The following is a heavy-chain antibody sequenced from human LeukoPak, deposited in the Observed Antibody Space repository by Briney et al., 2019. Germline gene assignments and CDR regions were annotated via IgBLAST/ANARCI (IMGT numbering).Heavy chain of an antibody. Sequence: ASAKVSCKDSGGTFSSYAISRGRQAPGQGREWRGGIIPIIGTANYAQKFQGRVTTTADESTSTAYMELSSLRSEDTAVYYCARDLRYDILTGYYYRDAFDIWGQGTMVTVSS. D-gene: IGHD3-9*01. J-gene: IGHJ3*02. CDR1: GGTFSSYA. V-gene: IGHV1-69*13. CDR3: ARDLRYDILTGYYYRDAFDI. CDR2: IIPIIGTA.